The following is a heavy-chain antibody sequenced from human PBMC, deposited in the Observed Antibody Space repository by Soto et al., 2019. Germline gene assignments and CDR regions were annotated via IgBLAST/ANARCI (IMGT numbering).Heavy chain of an antibody. D-gene: IGHD2-2*01. CDR2: INPSGGSA. Sequence: QVQLVQSGAEVTRPGASVKVSCKASGYSFISHYIRWVRQAPGQGLEWMGFINPSGGSATLAQKFQGRVTMTRDTSTSTVYMELTILRSEDAAVYYCARDYLSSKLSLSYFDFWGQGTLVTVSS. CDR3: ARDYLSSKLSLSYFDF. J-gene: IGHJ4*02. V-gene: IGHV1-46*01. CDR1: GYSFISHY.